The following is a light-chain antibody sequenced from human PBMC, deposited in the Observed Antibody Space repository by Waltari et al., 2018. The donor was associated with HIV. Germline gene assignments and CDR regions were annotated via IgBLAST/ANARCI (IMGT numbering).Light chain of an antibody. CDR1: SSNIGTNP. V-gene: IGLV1-44*01. Sequence: QSVLTQPPSASATPGPGFTISCSGSSSNIGTNPINWYQQFSGTAPKLLISSNDQRPSGVPDRFSGSKSGTSASLAITGLQSEDEADYYCAAWDDNLDAYVFGTGTKVTVL. J-gene: IGLJ1*01. CDR2: SND. CDR3: AAWDDNLDAYV.